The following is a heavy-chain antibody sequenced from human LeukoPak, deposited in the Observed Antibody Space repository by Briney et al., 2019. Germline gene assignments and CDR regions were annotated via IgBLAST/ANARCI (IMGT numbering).Heavy chain of an antibody. CDR1: GFTFSNYW. J-gene: IGHJ4*02. Sequence: GGSLRLSCAASGFTFSNYWMTWVRQAPGKGLEWVANIKQDGSEKYYVDSVKGRFTISRDNAKNSLYLQMNSLRAEDTAVYYCARDRAGREYYDFWSGQTGYFDYWGQGTLVTVSS. D-gene: IGHD3-3*01. V-gene: IGHV3-7*01. CDR3: ARDRAGREYYDFWSGQTGYFDY. CDR2: IKQDGSEK.